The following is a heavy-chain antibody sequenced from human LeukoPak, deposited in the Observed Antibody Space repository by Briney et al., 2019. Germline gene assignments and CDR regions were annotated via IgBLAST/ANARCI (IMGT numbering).Heavy chain of an antibody. CDR2: ISGSGGST. D-gene: IGHD1-14*01. CDR1: GFTFSSYG. CDR3: AKLHNLNCDY. V-gene: IGHV3-23*01. Sequence: GGSPRLSCAASGFTFSSYGMHWVRQAPGTGLEWVSTISGSGGSTYYVDSVKGRFTISRDNSKNTFFLQMNNLRPEDTAVYYCAKLHNLNCDYWGLGTLVTVSS. J-gene: IGHJ4*02.